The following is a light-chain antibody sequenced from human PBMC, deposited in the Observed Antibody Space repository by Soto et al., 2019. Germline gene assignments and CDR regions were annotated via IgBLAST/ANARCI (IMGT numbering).Light chain of an antibody. V-gene: IGKV3-15*01. J-gene: IGKJ1*01. CDR1: QSVSFK. CDR3: QQYNNWPRT. CDR2: GAS. Sequence: EIVLTQSPGTLSLSPGERATLSCRASQSVSFKLAWYQQKPGQAPRLLIYGASTRATGIPARFSGSGSGTEFTLTISSLQSEDFAVYFCQQYNNWPRTFGQGTKVDIK.